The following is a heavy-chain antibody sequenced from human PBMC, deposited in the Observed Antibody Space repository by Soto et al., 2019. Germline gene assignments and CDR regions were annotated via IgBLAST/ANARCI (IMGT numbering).Heavy chain of an antibody. CDR2: ISSSSSYI. V-gene: IGHV3-21*01. CDR3: ARVRRGSYYNYYGMDV. D-gene: IGHD1-26*01. CDR1: GFTFSSYS. J-gene: IGHJ6*02. Sequence: GGSLRLSCAASGFTFSSYSMNWVRQAPGKGLEWVSSISSSSSYIYYADSVKGRFTISRDNAKNSLYLQMNSLRAEDTAVYYCARVRRGSYYNYYGMDVWGQGTTVTVSS.